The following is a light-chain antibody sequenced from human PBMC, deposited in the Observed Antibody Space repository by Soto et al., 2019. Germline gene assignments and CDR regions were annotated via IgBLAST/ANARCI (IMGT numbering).Light chain of an antibody. V-gene: IGKV4-1*01. Sequence: DSGMTKNTDSLAVSLGERATINCKSSQSVLYSSNNKNYLAWYQQKPGQPPKLLIYWASTRESGVPDRFSGSGSGTDFTLTISSLQAEDVAVYYCQQYYSTPLTFGGGTKVDI. J-gene: IGKJ4*01. CDR1: QSVLYSSNNKNY. CDR3: QQYYSTPLT. CDR2: WAS.